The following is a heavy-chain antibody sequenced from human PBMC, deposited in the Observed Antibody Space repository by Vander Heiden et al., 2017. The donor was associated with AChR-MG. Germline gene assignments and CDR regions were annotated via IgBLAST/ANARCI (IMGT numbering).Heavy chain of an antibody. Sequence: QVQLVESGGGVVQPGRSLRLSCAASGFTFSSYARHWVRQAPGKGLEWVAVISYDGSNKYYADSVKGRFTISRDNSKNTLYLQMNSLRAEDTAVYYCARDRPDAFDIWGQGTMVTVSS. CDR3: ARDRPDAFDI. V-gene: IGHV3-30-3*01. CDR2: ISYDGSNK. J-gene: IGHJ3*02. CDR1: GFTFSSYA.